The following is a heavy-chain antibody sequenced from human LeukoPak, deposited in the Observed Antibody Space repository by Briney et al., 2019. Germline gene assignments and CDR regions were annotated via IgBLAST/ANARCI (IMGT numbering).Heavy chain of an antibody. J-gene: IGHJ4*02. Sequence: PGGSLRLSCAASGFMYSDYCMSWVRQAPGKGLEWVSYISSSGTTIYYADSVKGRFTISRDNAKSSLYLQMNSLRAEDTAVYYCAKDRYSGSPYYFDYWGQGTLVTVSS. D-gene: IGHD1-26*01. CDR2: ISSSGTTI. V-gene: IGHV3-11*01. CDR1: GFMYSDYC. CDR3: AKDRYSGSPYYFDY.